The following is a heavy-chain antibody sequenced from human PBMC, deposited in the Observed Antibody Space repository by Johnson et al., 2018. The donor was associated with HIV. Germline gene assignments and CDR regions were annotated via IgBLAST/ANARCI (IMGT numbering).Heavy chain of an antibody. J-gene: IGHJ3*01. V-gene: IGHV3-30*02. CDR2: IRYDGSNK. D-gene: IGHD3-22*01. Sequence: QVQLVESGGGVVQPGGSLRLSCAASGFTFSSYGMHWVRQAPGKGLEWVAFIRYDGSNKYYADSVKGRFTISRDNARNFLYLQMNSLRAEDTALYYCARDTYYYDTSGYLTRPRAFDVWGQGTTVTVSS. CDR1: GFTFSSYG. CDR3: ARDTYYYDTSGYLTRPRAFDV.